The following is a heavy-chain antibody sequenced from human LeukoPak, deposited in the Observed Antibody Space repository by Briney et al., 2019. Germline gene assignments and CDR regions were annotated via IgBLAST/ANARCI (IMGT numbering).Heavy chain of an antibody. CDR1: GGTFSSYA. Sequence: ASVTVSCTASGGTFSSYAISWVRQAPGQGLEWMGIINPSGGSTSYAQKFQGRVTMTRDTSTSTVYMELSSLRSEDTAVYYCARDPPQSKMAPPGDWGQGTLVTVSS. D-gene: IGHD5-24*01. V-gene: IGHV1-46*01. J-gene: IGHJ4*02. CDR3: ARDPPQSKMAPPGD. CDR2: INPSGGST.